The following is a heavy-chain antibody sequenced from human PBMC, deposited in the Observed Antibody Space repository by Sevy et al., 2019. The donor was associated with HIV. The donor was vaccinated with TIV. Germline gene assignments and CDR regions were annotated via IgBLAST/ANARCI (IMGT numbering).Heavy chain of an antibody. CDR2: TYPGASDT. Sequence: GETLKISCKASGYRFTSYWIGWVRKMPGKGLEWMGITYPGASDTRYGPSFQGQVPISADKSISTAYLQWSSLKASDTAMYYCARQYYGSGSYYNSFFDYCGQGTLVTVSS. CDR1: GYRFTSYW. V-gene: IGHV5-51*01. D-gene: IGHD3-10*01. CDR3: ARQYYGSGSYYNSFFDY. J-gene: IGHJ4*02.